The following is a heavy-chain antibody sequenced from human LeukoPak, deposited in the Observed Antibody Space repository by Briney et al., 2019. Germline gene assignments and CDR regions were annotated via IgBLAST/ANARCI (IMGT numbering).Heavy chain of an antibody. CDR1: GFTFSNAW. J-gene: IGHJ6*03. V-gene: IGHV3-21*01. CDR3: ARDRESYCSGGSCYYYYMDV. CDR2: ISSSSSYI. D-gene: IGHD2-15*01. Sequence: PGGSLRLSCAASGFTFSNAWMSWVRQAPGKGLEWVSSISSSSSYIYYADSVKGRFTISRDNAKNSLYLQMNSLRAEDTAVYYCARDRESYCSGGSCYYYYMDVWGKGTTVTVSS.